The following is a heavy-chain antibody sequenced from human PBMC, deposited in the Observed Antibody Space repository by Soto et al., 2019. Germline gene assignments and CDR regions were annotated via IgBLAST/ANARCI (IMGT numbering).Heavy chain of an antibody. V-gene: IGHV3-9*01. Sequence: SLKISCAASGFTFDDYAMHWVRQAPGKGLEWVSGISWNSGSIGYADSVKGRFTISRDNAKNSLYLQMNSLRAEDTALYYCAKGPHSGGSCYYCRYFQHWGQGTLVTVSS. J-gene: IGHJ1*01. CDR2: ISWNSGSI. D-gene: IGHD2-15*01. CDR1: GFTFDDYA. CDR3: AKGPHSGGSCYYCRYFQH.